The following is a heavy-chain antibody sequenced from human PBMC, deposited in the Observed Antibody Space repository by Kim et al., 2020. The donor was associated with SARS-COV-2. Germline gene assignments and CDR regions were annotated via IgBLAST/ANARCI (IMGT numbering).Heavy chain of an antibody. J-gene: IGHJ4*02. CDR3: ARRIRVVPAAYDY. V-gene: IGHV4-39*01. D-gene: IGHD2-2*01. Sequence: YNPTLKSRVTISVDTSKSRFSLKLSSVTAADTAVYYCARRIRVVPAAYDYWGQGTLVTVSS.